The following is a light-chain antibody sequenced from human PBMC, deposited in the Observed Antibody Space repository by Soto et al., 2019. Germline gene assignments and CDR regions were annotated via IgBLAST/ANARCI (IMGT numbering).Light chain of an antibody. CDR2: KAS. V-gene: IGKV1-5*03. J-gene: IGKJ2*01. Sequence: DIQMTQSPTTLSASVGDRVTITCRASQSISNCLAWYQVKPGKAPKLLIYKASTLESGVPSRFSGSVSGTEFALTISSLQPDDFATYFCQQCDSYYHYTFGQGTKLEIK. CDR3: QQCDSYYHYT. CDR1: QSISNC.